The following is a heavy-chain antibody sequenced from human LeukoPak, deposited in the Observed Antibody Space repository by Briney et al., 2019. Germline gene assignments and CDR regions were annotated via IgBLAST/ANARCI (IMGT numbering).Heavy chain of an antibody. CDR1: GFTFSTYW. CDR3: TREAAAGIDY. CDR2: IKQDGSEK. D-gene: IGHD6-13*01. J-gene: IGHJ4*02. Sequence: GGSLRLSCAASGFTFSTYWMSWVRQAPGKGLEWVANIKQDGSEKYYLDSVKGRFTISRDNAQNSLYLQMNSLRAEDTAVYFCTREAAAGIDYWGQGTLVTVSS. V-gene: IGHV3-7*01.